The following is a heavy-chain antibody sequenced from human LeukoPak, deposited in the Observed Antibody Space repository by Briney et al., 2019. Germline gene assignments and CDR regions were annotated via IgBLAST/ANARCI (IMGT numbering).Heavy chain of an antibody. D-gene: IGHD1-7*01. CDR2: IYYSGST. CDR3: ARDQLELKIFDP. Sequence: SETLSLTCTVSGGSISSGGYYWSWLRQHPGKGLEWIGYIYYSGSTYYNPSLKSQVTISVDTSKNQFSLELSSVTAADTAVYYCARDQLELKIFDPWGQGTLVTVSS. V-gene: IGHV4-31*01. CDR1: GGSISSGGYY. J-gene: IGHJ5*02.